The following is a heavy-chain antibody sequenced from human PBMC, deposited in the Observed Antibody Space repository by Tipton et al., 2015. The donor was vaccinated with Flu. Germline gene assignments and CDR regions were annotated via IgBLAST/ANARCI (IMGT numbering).Heavy chain of an antibody. D-gene: IGHD2/OR15-2a*01. V-gene: IGHV4-59*01. Sequence: GLVKPSDTLYLDCTVSGGSISGYYWTWVRQSPGKGLEWIGKIHYGGYATYNPSLRSRVTISVDTSKNRFALELRSLTPADTAVYYCARDGNSWSFDYWGQGTLPTVSP. CDR3: ARDGNSWSFDY. CDR2: IHYGGYA. CDR1: GGSISGYY. J-gene: IGHJ4*02.